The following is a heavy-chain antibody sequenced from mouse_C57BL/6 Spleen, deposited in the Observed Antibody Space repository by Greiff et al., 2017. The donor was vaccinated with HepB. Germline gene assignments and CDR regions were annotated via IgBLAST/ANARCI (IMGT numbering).Heavy chain of an antibody. Sequence: VQLQQSGPELVKPGASVKISCKASGYTFTDYYMNWVKQSHGKSLEWIGDINPNNGGTSYNQKFKGKATLTVDKSSSTAYMELRSLTSEDSAVYYCARGEYDYDVRSFAYWGQGTLVTVSA. CDR2: INPNNGGT. CDR1: GYTFTDYY. V-gene: IGHV1-26*01. CDR3: ARGEYDYDVRSFAY. J-gene: IGHJ3*01. D-gene: IGHD2-4*01.